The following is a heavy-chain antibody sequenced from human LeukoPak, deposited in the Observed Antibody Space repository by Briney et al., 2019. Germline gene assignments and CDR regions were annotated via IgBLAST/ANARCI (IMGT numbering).Heavy chain of an antibody. CDR3: ARDPYSGSYGHLYYYYMDV. Sequence: SETLSLTCTVSGGSINSYYWSWIRQPPGKGLEWIGYIYYSGSTNYNPSLKSRVTISVDTSKNQFSLKLRSVTAADTAVYYCARDPYSGSYGHLYYYYMDVWGKGTTVTISS. CDR1: GGSINSYY. CDR2: IYYSGST. J-gene: IGHJ6*03. D-gene: IGHD1-26*01. V-gene: IGHV4-59*01.